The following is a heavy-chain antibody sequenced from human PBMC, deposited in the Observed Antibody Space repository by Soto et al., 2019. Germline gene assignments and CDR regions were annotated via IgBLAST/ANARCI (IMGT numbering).Heavy chain of an antibody. CDR2: IIPIFGTA. CDR1: GGTFSSYA. V-gene: IGHV1-69*13. D-gene: IGHD4-17*01. J-gene: IGHJ6*02. CDR3: ARDLTTTLYWYYGMDV. Sequence: ASVKVSCKASGGTFSSYAISWVRQAPGQGLEWMGGIIPIFGTANYAQKFQGRVTITADESTSTAYMELSSLRSEDTAVYYCARDLTTTLYWYYGMDVWGQGTTVTVSS.